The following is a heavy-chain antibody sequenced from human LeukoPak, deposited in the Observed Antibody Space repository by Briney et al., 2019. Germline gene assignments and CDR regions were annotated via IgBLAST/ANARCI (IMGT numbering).Heavy chain of an antibody. D-gene: IGHD2-2*01. CDR1: GFTFSSVC. V-gene: IGHV3-15*01. J-gene: IGHJ4*02. CDR3: ARGFCSSAYCYQGPFDF. CDR2: TKNKTNGGPR. Sequence: GRSLRLSCAASGFTFSSVCMTWVRQPPGKVLEWEGHTKNKTNGGPREYAEPVKGRFIISRDDSKNTMYLQMNSLRTEDTAVYYCARGFCSSAYCYQGPFDFWGQGTLVTVSS.